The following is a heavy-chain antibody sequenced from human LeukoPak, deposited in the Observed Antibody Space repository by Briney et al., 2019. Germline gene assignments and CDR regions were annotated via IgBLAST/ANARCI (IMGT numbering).Heavy chain of an antibody. Sequence: ASVKVSCKASGYTFTGYYMHWVRQAPGQGLEWMGWINPNSGGTNYAQKFQGRVTMTRDTSISTAYMEVSRLRSDDTAIYYCARGARFVADCRSSSCYTPDFWGQGTLVTVSS. J-gene: IGHJ4*02. D-gene: IGHD2-2*02. V-gene: IGHV1-2*02. CDR2: INPNSGGT. CDR1: GYTFTGYY. CDR3: ARGARFVADCRSSSCYTPDF.